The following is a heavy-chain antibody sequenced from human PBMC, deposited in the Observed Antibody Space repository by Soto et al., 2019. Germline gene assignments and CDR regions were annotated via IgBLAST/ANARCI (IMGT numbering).Heavy chain of an antibody. CDR2: IIPIFGTA. D-gene: IGHD3-22*01. CDR3: ARDKAGENYYDSSGYSNWFDP. Sequence: QVQLVQSGAEVKKPGSSVKVSCKASGGTFSSYAISWVRQAPGQGFEWMGGIIPIFGTANYAQKFQGRVTITADESTSTAYMELSSLRSEDTAVYYCARDKAGENYYDSSGYSNWFDPWGQGTLVTVSS. V-gene: IGHV1-69*01. CDR1: GGTFSSYA. J-gene: IGHJ5*02.